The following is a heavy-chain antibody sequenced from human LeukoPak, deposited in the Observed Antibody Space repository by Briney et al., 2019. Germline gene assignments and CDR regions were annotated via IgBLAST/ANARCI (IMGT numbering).Heavy chain of an antibody. V-gene: IGHV3-7*03. J-gene: IGHJ4*02. Sequence: GGSLRLSCAASGFTFSSYSMNWVRQAPGKGLEWVANIKQDGSEKYYVDSVKGRFTISRDNAKNSLYLQMNSLRAEDTAVYFCARVTSDGGSDYWGQGTLVTVSS. CDR1: GFTFSSYS. CDR3: ARVTSDGGSDY. CDR2: IKQDGSEK. D-gene: IGHD3-16*01.